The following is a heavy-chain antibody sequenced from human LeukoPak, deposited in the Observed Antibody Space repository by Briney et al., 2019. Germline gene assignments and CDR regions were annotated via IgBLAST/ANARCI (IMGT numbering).Heavy chain of an antibody. D-gene: IGHD3-10*01. CDR2: INSDGSST. Sequence: GGSLRLSCAASGFTFSSYWMHWVRQAPGKGLVWVSRINSDGSSTSYADSVKGRFTIPRDNAKNTLYLQMNSLRAEDTAVYYCARDRYYYGSGSYYNRGLFDYWGQGTLVTVSS. CDR1: GFTFSSYW. J-gene: IGHJ4*02. CDR3: ARDRYYYGSGSYYNRGLFDY. V-gene: IGHV3-74*01.